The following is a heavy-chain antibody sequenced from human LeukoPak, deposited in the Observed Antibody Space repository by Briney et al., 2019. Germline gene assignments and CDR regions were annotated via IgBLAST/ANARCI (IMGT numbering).Heavy chain of an antibody. V-gene: IGHV4-39*01. J-gene: IGHJ4*02. Sequence: KSSETLSLTCTVSGGSISSSSYYWGWIRQPPGKGLEWIGSIYYSGSTYYNPSLKSRVTISVDTSKNQFSLKLSSVTAADTAVYYCARRGWDGDYTFRLFRAAGSFGYWGQGTLVTVSS. D-gene: IGHD4-17*01. CDR2: IYYSGST. CDR1: GGSISSSSYY. CDR3: ARRGWDGDYTFRLFRAAGSFGY.